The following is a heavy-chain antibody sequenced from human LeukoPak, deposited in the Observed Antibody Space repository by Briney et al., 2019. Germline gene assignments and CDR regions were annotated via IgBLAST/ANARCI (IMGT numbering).Heavy chain of an antibody. CDR3: ARDGDIYCSGGSCYESNWFDP. V-gene: IGHV4-59*01. CDR1: GGSISSYY. D-gene: IGHD2-15*01. Sequence: KPSETLSLTCTVSGGSISSYYWSWMRQPPGKGLEWMGYIYYSGSTNYNPSLKSRVTISVDTSKNQFSLKLSSVTAADTAVYYCARDGDIYCSGGSCYESNWFDPWGQGTLVTVSS. CDR2: IYYSGST. J-gene: IGHJ5*02.